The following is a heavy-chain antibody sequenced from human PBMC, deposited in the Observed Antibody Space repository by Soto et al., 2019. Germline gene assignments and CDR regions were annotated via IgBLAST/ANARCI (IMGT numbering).Heavy chain of an antibody. CDR3: ARTMVRGVIGNYYYMDV. Sequence: SETLSLTCTVSGGSISSYYWSWIRQPPGKGLEWIGYIYYSGSTNYNPSLKSRVTISVDTSKNQFSLKLSSVTAADTALYYCARTMVRGVIGNYYYMDVWGKGTTVTVSS. V-gene: IGHV4-59*01. D-gene: IGHD3-10*01. CDR1: GGSISSYY. CDR2: IYYSGST. J-gene: IGHJ6*03.